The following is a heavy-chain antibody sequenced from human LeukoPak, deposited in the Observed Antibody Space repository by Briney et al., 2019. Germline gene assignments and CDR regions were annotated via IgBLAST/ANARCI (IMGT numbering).Heavy chain of an antibody. D-gene: IGHD5-18*01. CDR3: ARDGHSYGYADYYYYMDV. CDR2: INHSGST. Sequence: SETLSLTCAVDGGSFSGYYWSWIRQPPGKWREWIGEINHSGSTNYNPSLKSRVTISVDTSKTQLSLKLSSVTAADTAVYYCARDGHSYGYADYYYYMDVWGKGTTVTISS. CDR1: GGSFSGYY. V-gene: IGHV4-34*01. J-gene: IGHJ6*03.